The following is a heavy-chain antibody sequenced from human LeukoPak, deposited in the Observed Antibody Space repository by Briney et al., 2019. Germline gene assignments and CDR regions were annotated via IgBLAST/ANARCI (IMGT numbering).Heavy chain of an antibody. D-gene: IGHD2-15*01. CDR3: AKNGDRGAYCSGGSCYPYYYYMDV. V-gene: IGHV3-23*01. CDR2: ISGTGGTT. J-gene: IGHJ6*03. CDR1: GFTFSSYG. Sequence: PGGSLRLSCAASGFTFSSYGMSWVRQAPGKGLEWVSAISGTGGTTYYADSVKGRFTISRDNSKNTLYLQMNSLRAEDTAVYYCAKNGDRGAYCSGGSCYPYYYYMDVWGKGTPVTISS.